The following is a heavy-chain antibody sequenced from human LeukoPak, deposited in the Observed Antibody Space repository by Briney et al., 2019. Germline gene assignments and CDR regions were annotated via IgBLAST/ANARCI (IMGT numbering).Heavy chain of an antibody. CDR2: INSGGSIT. J-gene: IGHJ5*02. CDR3: ARPSGWEYGFDP. D-gene: IGHD1-26*01. V-gene: IGHV3-74*01. Sequence: GGSLRLSCAASGFTFSKFWMYWVRRAPGKGLVWVSRINSGGSITSYADPVKGRFTISRDNAKNTLYLQMNSLRAEDTAVYYCARPSGWEYGFDPWGQGTRVTVSS. CDR1: GFTFSKFW.